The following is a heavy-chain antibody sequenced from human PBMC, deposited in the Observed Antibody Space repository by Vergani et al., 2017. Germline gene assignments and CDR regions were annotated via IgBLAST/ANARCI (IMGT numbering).Heavy chain of an antibody. Sequence: EVQLVESGGGLVQPGGSLRLSCAASGFTFSNAWMSWVRQAPGKGLEWVSSISSSSSYIYYADSVKGRFTISRDNAKNSLYLQMNSLRAEDTAVYYCARDKGLEPDYFDYWGQGTLVTVSS. D-gene: IGHD1-1*01. V-gene: IGHV3-21*01. CDR3: ARDKGLEPDYFDY. CDR1: GFTFSNAW. J-gene: IGHJ4*02. CDR2: ISSSSSYI.